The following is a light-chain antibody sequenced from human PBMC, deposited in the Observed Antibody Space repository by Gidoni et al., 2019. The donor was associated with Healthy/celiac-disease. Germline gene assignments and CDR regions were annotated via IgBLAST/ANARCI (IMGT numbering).Light chain of an antibody. V-gene: IGLV2-14*01. CDR2: EVS. CDR3: SSYTSSSTLEGV. Sequence: QSALTQPASVSGSPGQSITISCTGTSSDVGGYNYVSWYQQHPGKAPKLMIYEVSNRPSGVANRFSGSKSGNTASLTISGLQAEDDADYYCSSYTSSSTLEGVFGTGTKVTVL. J-gene: IGLJ1*01. CDR1: SSDVGGYNY.